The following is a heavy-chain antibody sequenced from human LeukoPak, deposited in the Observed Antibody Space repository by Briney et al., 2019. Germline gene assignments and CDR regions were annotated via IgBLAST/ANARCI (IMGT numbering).Heavy chain of an antibody. CDR1: GGSISSSSYY. CDR3: ARQTSYYSGSGSYYPGYYFDY. V-gene: IGHV4-39*01. D-gene: IGHD3-10*01. CDR2: IYYSGST. J-gene: IGHJ4*02. Sequence: PSETLSLTCTVSGGSISSSSYYWGWIRQPPGKGLEWIGSIYYSGSTYYNPSLKSRVTISVDTSKNQFSLKLSSVTAADTAVYYCARQTSYYSGSGSYYPGYYFDYWGQGTLVTVSS.